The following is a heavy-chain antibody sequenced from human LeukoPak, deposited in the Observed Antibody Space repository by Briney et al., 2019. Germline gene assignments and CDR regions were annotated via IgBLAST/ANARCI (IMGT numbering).Heavy chain of an antibody. D-gene: IGHD6-19*01. Sequence: ASVKVSCKASGYTFTGYYMHWVRQAPGQGLEWMGWINPNSGGTNYAQKFQGRVTMTRDTSISTAYMELSRLRSDDTAVYYCARSGVGQWLVLNYWGQGTLVTVSS. V-gene: IGHV1-2*02. CDR1: GYTFTGYY. J-gene: IGHJ4*02. CDR2: INPNSGGT. CDR3: ARSGVGQWLVLNY.